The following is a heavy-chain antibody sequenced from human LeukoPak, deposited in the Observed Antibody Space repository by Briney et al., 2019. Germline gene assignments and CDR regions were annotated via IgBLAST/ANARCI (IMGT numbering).Heavy chain of an antibody. J-gene: IGHJ6*02. V-gene: IGHV1-69*04. CDR1: GGTFITYA. CDR2: IIPILGIA. Sequence: SVKVSCKASGGTFITYAISWVRQAPGQGLEWMGRIIPILGIANYAQKFQGRVTITADKSTSTAYMELSSQRSEDTAVYYCARDRNRYGMDVWGQGTTVTVSS. CDR3: ARDRNRYGMDV. D-gene: IGHD1-14*01.